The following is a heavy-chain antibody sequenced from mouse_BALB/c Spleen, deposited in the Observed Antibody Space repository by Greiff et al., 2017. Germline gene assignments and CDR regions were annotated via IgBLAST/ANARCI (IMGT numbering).Heavy chain of an antibody. D-gene: IGHD1-1*01. CDR2: IDPANGNT. Sequence: EVQLQQSGAELVKPGASVKLSCTASGFNIKDTYMHWVKQRPEQGLEWIGRIDPANGNTKYDPKFQGKATITADTSSNTAYLQLSSLTSEDTAVYYCASRDYYGSSYLYYFDYWGQGTTLTVAS. CDR3: ASRDYYGSSYLYYFDY. V-gene: IGHV14-3*02. J-gene: IGHJ2*01. CDR1: GFNIKDTY.